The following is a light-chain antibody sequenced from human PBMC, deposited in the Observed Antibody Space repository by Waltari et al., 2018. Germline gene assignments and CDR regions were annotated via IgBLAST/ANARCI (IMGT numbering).Light chain of an antibody. CDR3: ASWDDSLSGWV. CDR2: RSN. V-gene: IGLV1-47*01. J-gene: IGLJ3*02. CDR1: SSNTVTCS. Sequence: QSLLTQPPSASGTPAQRDTLPCSGSSSNTVTCSQFWYQQFPGTAPKLLIYRSNQRPSGVPDRFSGSKSGTSASLAVSGLRSEDEADYYCASWDDSLSGWVFGGGTKLTVL.